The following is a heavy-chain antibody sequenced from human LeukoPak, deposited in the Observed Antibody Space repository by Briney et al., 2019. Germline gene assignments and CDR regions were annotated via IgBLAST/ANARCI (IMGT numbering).Heavy chain of an antibody. CDR2: IYYSGST. CDR3: AHQSDIVVVPAAMRGTYFDY. V-gene: IGHV4-39*01. Sequence: PSETLSLTCTVSGGSISSSSYYWGWTRQPPGKGLEWIGSIYYSGSTYYNPSLKSRVTISVDTSKNQFSLKLSSVTAADTAVYYCAHQSDIVVVPAAMRGTYFDYWGQGTLVTVSS. J-gene: IGHJ4*02. D-gene: IGHD2-2*01. CDR1: GGSISSSSYY.